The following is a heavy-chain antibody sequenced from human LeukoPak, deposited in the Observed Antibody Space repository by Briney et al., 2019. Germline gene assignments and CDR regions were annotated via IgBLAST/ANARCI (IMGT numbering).Heavy chain of an antibody. CDR2: INHSGSS. Sequence: PSETLSLTCSVYGGSFSGYYWSWIRQPPGKGLEWIGEINHSGSSNYNPSLKSRVTILADTSKNQFSLKLTSVTAADRAVYYCARRGGLRFDDYWGQGTLVTVSS. V-gene: IGHV4-34*01. CDR1: GGSFSGYY. J-gene: IGHJ4*02. CDR3: ARRGGLRFDDY. D-gene: IGHD4-17*01.